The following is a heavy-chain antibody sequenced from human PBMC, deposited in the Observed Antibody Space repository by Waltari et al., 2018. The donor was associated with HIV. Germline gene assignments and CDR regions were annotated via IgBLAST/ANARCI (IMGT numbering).Heavy chain of an antibody. CDR1: GDSITSGSYY. CDR3: ARHSGYDDTRGYFVGAAHVLDI. D-gene: IGHD3-22*01. CDR2: NNYIGGR. J-gene: IGHJ3*02. Sequence: QLQLQESGPGLVKPSETLSLTCTVSGDSITSGSYYWGWIRQSPGKRVEWVGNNNYIGGRHNKALLMSLFITAVDTAQIKFSLKLSSVTVADTAVYYCARHSGYDDTRGYFVGAAHVLDIWGQGTMVTVSS. V-gene: IGHV4-39*01.